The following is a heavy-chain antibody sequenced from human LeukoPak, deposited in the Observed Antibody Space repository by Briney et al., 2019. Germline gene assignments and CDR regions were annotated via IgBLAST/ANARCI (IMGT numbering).Heavy chain of an antibody. V-gene: IGHV4-59*01. J-gene: IGHJ6*02. CDR1: GGSISSYY. D-gene: IGHD2-2*01. Sequence: SETLSLTCTVSGGSISSYYWSWIRQPPGKGLEWIGYIYYSGSTNYNPSLKSRVTISVDTSKNQFSLKLSSVTAADTAVYYCARDRYCSSTSCFRGQYGMDAWGQGTTVTVSS. CDR2: IYYSGST. CDR3: ARDRYCSSTSCFRGQYGMDA.